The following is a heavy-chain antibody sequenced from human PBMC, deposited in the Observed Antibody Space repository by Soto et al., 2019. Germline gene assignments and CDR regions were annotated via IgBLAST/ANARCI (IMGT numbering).Heavy chain of an antibody. CDR2: IYYSGST. CDR3: ARRITMVRGVIIAPTWFDP. D-gene: IGHD3-10*01. J-gene: IGHJ5*02. CDR1: GGSISSSSYY. V-gene: IGHV4-39*01. Sequence: SETLSLTCTVSGGSISSSSYYWGWIRQPPGKGLEWIGSIYYSGSTYYNPSLKSRVTISVDTSKNQFSLKLSSVTAADTAVYYCARRITMVRGVIIAPTWFDPWGQGTLVTVSS.